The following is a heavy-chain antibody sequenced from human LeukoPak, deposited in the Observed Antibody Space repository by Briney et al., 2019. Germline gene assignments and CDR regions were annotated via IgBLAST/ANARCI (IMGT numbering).Heavy chain of an antibody. Sequence: ASVKVSCKASGYIFTGYYIHWVRQAPGQGLEWMGWINPNSGGTNYAQKFQGRVTMTRDTSISTAYMELTRLRSDDTAVYYCAMGVGAPEDLAVAADFDYWGQGTLVTVSS. V-gene: IGHV1-2*02. CDR2: INPNSGGT. J-gene: IGHJ4*02. CDR3: AMGVGAPEDLAVAADFDY. D-gene: IGHD6-19*01. CDR1: GYIFTGYY.